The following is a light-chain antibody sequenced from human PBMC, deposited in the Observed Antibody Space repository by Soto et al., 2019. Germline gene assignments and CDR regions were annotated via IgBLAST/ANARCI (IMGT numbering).Light chain of an antibody. CDR2: DAS. CDR3: HQRNNWPRWT. CDR1: QSVSSS. J-gene: IGKJ5*01. Sequence: EIVLTQSPATLSLSPGERATLSCRASQSVSSSLAWYQQKPGQAPRLLIYDASNRATGIPARFSGSGSGTDFTLTISSLEPEYCAVYYCHQRNNWPRWTVGQGTRLEIK. V-gene: IGKV3-11*01.